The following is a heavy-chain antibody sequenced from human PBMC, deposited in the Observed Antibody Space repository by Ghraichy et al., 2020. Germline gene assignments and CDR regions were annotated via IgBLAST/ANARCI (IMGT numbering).Heavy chain of an antibody. Sequence: GALRLSCAASGFTFSSYWMHWVRQAQGKGLVWVSRINSDGSSTSYADSVKGRFTISRANAKNPLYLQMNSLRAEDTAVYYCARVYDILTGYGMDVWGQGTTVTVSS. CDR2: INSDGSST. CDR1: GFTFSSYW. CDR3: ARVYDILTGYGMDV. J-gene: IGHJ6*02. D-gene: IGHD3-9*01. V-gene: IGHV3-74*01.